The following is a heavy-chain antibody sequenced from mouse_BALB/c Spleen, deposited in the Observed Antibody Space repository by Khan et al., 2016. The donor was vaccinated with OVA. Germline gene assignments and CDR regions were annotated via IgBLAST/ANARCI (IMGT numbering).Heavy chain of an antibody. CDR2: IIYTGYT. Sequence: EVQLLESGPSLVKPSQTLSLTCSVTGDSITSGYWNWIRKFPGNKLEYMGYIIYTGYTYYNPSLKRRISITRHTSKNQYYLQLNSVTDECTPTDNCARSAYRDAFVYWGQGTLVTVSA. J-gene: IGHJ3*01. CDR3: ARSAYRDAFVY. D-gene: IGHD2-14*01. V-gene: IGHV3-8*02. CDR1: GDSITSGY.